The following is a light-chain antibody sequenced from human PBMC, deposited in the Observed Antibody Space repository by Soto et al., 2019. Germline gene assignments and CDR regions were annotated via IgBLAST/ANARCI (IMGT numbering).Light chain of an antibody. CDR1: SGSIASSY. Sequence: NFMLTQPHSVSESPGKTVTISCTASSGSIASSYVQWCQQRPGSAPTTVIYENHLRPSGVPDRFSGPTDSYSNSASLTIAGLKTEDEADSYCQSFDSYSVVFGGGTKLTVL. J-gene: IGLJ2*01. V-gene: IGLV6-57*02. CDR2: ENH. CDR3: QSFDSYSVV.